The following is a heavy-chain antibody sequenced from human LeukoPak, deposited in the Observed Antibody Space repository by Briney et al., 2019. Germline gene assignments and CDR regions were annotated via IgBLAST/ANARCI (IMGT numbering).Heavy chain of an antibody. J-gene: IGHJ6*02. D-gene: IGHD6-6*01. CDR3: ARPGSSSSVYYYYGMDV. Sequence: SDTLSLTCAVFGGSFGGYYWTWIRQPPGKGLEWIGDINDSGTTNYNPSLKSRVIISVDTSKNQFSLKLSSVTAADTALYYCARPGSSSSVYYYYGMDVWGQGTTVTVSS. CDR2: INDSGTT. V-gene: IGHV4-34*01. CDR1: GGSFGGYY.